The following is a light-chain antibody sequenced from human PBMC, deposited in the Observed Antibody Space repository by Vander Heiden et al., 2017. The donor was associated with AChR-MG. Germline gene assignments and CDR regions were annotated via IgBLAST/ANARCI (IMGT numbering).Light chain of an antibody. CDR1: QDISNY. CDR3: QQYDNVPYT. CDR2: DAS. Sequence: DIQMTQSPSSLSASVGDRVTITCQASQDISNYLNWYQQKPGKAPKLLIYDASNLETGVPSRFSGSGSGTDFTFAISILQSEDIATYYCQQYDNVPYTFGQGTKLEIK. V-gene: IGKV1-33*01. J-gene: IGKJ2*01.